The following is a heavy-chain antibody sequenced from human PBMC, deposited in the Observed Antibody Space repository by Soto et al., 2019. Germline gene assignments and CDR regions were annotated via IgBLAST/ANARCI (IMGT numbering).Heavy chain of an antibody. CDR3: ARVGYCSGGSCYGYFDY. D-gene: IGHD2-15*01. J-gene: IGHJ4*02. CDR2: IIPIFGTA. V-gene: IGHV1-69*01. Sequence: QVQLVQSGAEVKKPGSSVKVSCKASGGTFSSYAISWVRQAPGQGLEWMGGIIPIFGTANYAQKFQGRVTITADESTSTAYMALSSLRSEDTAVYYCARVGYCSGGSCYGYFDYWGQGTLVTVSS. CDR1: GGTFSSYA.